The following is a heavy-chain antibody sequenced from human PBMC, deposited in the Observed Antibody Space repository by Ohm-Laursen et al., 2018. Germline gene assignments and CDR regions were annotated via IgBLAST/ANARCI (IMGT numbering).Heavy chain of an antibody. D-gene: IGHD2-15*01. CDR3: AKARSAVVFAASNH. Sequence: SLRLSCAASGLTFSSFAMNWVRQAPGKGLEWVSGINAKGDRTYYADSLKGRFTISRDNSRNTLILHMNNMRVEDTALYYCAKARSAVVFAASNHWGQGALVIVSS. CDR2: INAKGDRT. CDR1: GLTFSSFA. V-gene: IGHV3-23*01. J-gene: IGHJ5*02.